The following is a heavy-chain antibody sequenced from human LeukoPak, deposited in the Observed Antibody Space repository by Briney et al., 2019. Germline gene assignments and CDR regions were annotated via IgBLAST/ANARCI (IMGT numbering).Heavy chain of an antibody. Sequence: SETPSLTCTVSGGSISSYYWSWIRQPAGKGLEWIGRIYTSGSTNYNPSLKSRVTMSVDTSKNQFSLKLSSVTAADTAVYYCARDARYCSSTSCPLDVWGKGTTVTVSS. D-gene: IGHD2-2*01. CDR1: GGSISSYY. CDR3: ARDARYCSSTSCPLDV. V-gene: IGHV4-4*07. CDR2: IYTSGST. J-gene: IGHJ6*04.